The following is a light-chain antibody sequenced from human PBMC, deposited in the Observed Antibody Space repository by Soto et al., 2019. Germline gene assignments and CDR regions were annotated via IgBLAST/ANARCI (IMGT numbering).Light chain of an antibody. CDR2: RAS. Sequence: DIQMTQSPSTLSASVGDRVTITCRASQSISDWLAWYQQKPGKAPKLLIHRASTLESGVPSRFTGSGSGTDFSLTISSLQPDYFANYYCQQYKNYWTFGQGTKVEIK. CDR3: QQYKNYWT. J-gene: IGKJ1*01. V-gene: IGKV1-5*03. CDR1: QSISDW.